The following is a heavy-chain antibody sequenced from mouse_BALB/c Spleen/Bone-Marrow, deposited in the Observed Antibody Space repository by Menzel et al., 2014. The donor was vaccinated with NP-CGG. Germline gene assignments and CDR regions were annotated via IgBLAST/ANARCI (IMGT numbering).Heavy chain of an antibody. CDR2: ISSGSSTI. CDR1: GFTFSSFG. CDR3: VRSYDSYAMAF. Sequence: EVMLVEYGGGLAQPGGSRKLSCAASGFTFSSFGMHWVRQAPEKGLEWVAYISSGSSTIYYADTVKGRFTISRDNPKNTLFLQMTSLRSEDTAMYYCVRSYDSYAMAFWGQGTSVTVSS. D-gene: IGHD2-10*02. J-gene: IGHJ4*01. V-gene: IGHV5-17*02.